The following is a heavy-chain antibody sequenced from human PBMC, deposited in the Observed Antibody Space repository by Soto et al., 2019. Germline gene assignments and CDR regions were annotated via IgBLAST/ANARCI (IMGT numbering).Heavy chain of an antibody. D-gene: IGHD1-26*01. V-gene: IGHV1-2*02. Sequence: HVQLVQSGTEVKKPGASVRVSCMVSGYPFTTYYIHWVRQAPGQGLEWMGWIDPRSGGTVYEQKFQGRVTMTRDTSISTVYMDLSGLTSDDTALYCCATDDYGSFPYWGQGSLVTVSS. CDR2: IDPRSGGT. J-gene: IGHJ4*02. CDR3: ATDDYGSFPY. CDR1: GYPFTTYY.